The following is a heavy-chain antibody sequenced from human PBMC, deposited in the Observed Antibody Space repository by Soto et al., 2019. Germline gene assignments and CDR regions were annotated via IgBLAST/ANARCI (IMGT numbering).Heavy chain of an antibody. V-gene: IGHV3-21*01. J-gene: IGHJ4*02. CDR2: VSSSSSYI. Sequence: EVQLVESGGGLVKPGGSLRLSCAASGFTFSGHTINWVRQAPGTGLEWVSSVSSSSSYIYYADSVKGRFTVSRDNAEKSLYLQMNSLRAEDTAMYYCARCMGFDGSGYAFFDSWGQGTLVTVSS. CDR3: ARCMGFDGSGYAFFDS. CDR1: GFTFSGHT. D-gene: IGHD3-10*01.